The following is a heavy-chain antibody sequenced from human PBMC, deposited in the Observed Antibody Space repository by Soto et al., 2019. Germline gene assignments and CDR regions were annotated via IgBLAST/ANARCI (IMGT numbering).Heavy chain of an antibody. Sequence: ASVKVSCKASGYTFTSYGISWVRQAPGQGLEWMGWISAYNGNTNYAQKLQGRVTMTTDTSTSTAYMELRSLRSDDTAVYYCARDRGQYCSSTSCYRISPYYYYYYMDVWGKGTTVTVSS. CDR2: ISAYNGNT. V-gene: IGHV1-18*01. D-gene: IGHD2-2*01. CDR3: ARDRGQYCSSTSCYRISPYYYYYYMDV. J-gene: IGHJ6*03. CDR1: GYTFTSYG.